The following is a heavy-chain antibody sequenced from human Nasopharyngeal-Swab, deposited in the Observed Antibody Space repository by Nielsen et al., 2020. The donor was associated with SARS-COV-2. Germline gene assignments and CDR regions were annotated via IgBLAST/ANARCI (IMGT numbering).Heavy chain of an antibody. CDR3: ARVYSASYLGAFDI. D-gene: IGHD1-26*01. CDR2: LWYDGSSK. V-gene: IGHV3-30*02. Sequence: GGSLRLSCAASGFTVRSFGMHWVRQAPGKGLEWVAKLWYDGSSKRFADSVKGRFIISRDNSKNTLYLQMDSLRAEDTAVFYCARVYSASYLGAFDIWGQGTMVTVSS. J-gene: IGHJ3*02. CDR1: GFTVRSFG.